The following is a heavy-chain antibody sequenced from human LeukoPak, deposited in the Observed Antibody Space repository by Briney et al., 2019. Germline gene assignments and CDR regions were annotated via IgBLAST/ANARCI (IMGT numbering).Heavy chain of an antibody. CDR1: GFTFSSYT. J-gene: IGHJ3*02. CDR3: ARAYYYDSSGDDAFDI. Sequence: GGSLRLSCAASGFTFSSYTMNWVRQAPGKGLEWVSSISSSSSYIYYADSVKGRFTISRDNAKSSLYLRMNSLRAEDTAVYYCARAYYYDSSGDDAFDIWGQGTMVTVSS. CDR2: ISSSSSYI. V-gene: IGHV3-21*01. D-gene: IGHD3-22*01.